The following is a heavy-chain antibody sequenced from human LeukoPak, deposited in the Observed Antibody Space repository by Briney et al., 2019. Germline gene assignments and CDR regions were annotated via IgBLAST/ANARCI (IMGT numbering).Heavy chain of an antibody. D-gene: IGHD3/OR15-3a*01. J-gene: IGHJ4*02. V-gene: IGHV4-59*01. Sequence: PSETLSLTCTVSGGSISSYYWSWIRQPPEKGLEWIGYIYYSGSTNYNPSLKSRVTISVDTSKNQFSLKLNSVTAADTAVYYCARQTGSGLFILPGGQGTLVTVSS. CDR1: GGSISSYY. CDR2: IYYSGST. CDR3: ARQTGSGLFILP.